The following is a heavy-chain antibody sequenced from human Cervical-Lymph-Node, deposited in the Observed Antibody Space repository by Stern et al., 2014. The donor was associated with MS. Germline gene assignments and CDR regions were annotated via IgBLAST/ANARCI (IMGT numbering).Heavy chain of an antibody. Sequence: QVQLMQSGAEVTKPGSSVKVCCKASGGTFSKFPSSWVRQAPGQGVEWMGGILPVFGTPTYAQEFRGRVTITADVSTSTVYMELSSLRSDDTAVYYCALSSETSDRWYSLGYDLWGQGTLVTVSS. CDR2: ILPVFGTP. V-gene: IGHV1-69*01. CDR3: ALSSETSDRWYSLGYDL. J-gene: IGHJ5*02. D-gene: IGHD6-13*01. CDR1: GGTFSKFP.